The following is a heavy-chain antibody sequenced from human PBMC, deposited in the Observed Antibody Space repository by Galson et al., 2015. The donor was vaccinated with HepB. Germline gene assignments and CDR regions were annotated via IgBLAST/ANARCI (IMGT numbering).Heavy chain of an antibody. CDR1: GFTFTSSA. J-gene: IGHJ4*02. D-gene: IGHD3-10*01. CDR2: IVVGSGNT. CDR3: AAGDITMVRGVINPEIGV. Sequence: SVKVSCKASGFTFTSSAMQWVRQARGQRLEWIGWIVVGSGNTNYAQKFQERVTITRDMSTSTAYMELSSLRSEDTAVYYCAAGDITMVRGVINPEIGVWGQGTLVTVSS. V-gene: IGHV1-58*02.